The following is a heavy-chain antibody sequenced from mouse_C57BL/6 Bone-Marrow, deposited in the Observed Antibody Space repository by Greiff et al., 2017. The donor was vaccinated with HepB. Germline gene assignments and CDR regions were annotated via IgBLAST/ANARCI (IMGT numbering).Heavy chain of an antibody. J-gene: IGHJ3*01. Sequence: EVQGVESGGGLVQPGGSLKLSCAASGFTFSDYYMYWVRQTPEKRLEWVAYISNGGGSTYYPDTVKGRFTISRDNAKNTLYLQMSRLKSEDTAMYYCARHYDYEGDWFAYWGQGTLVTVSA. CDR2: ISNGGGST. CDR1: GFTFSDYY. D-gene: IGHD2-4*01. CDR3: ARHYDYEGDWFAY. V-gene: IGHV5-12*01.